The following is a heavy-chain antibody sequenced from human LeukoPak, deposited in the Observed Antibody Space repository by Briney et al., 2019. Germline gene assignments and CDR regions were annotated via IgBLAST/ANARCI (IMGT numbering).Heavy chain of an antibody. V-gene: IGHV4-4*07. CDR3: AREGAARPFDY. CDR1: GGSISSYY. J-gene: IGHJ4*02. Sequence: SETLSLTCTVSGGSISSYYWSWIRQPAGKGLEWVGRIYTSGSTNYNPSLTSRVTMSVDTSKNQFSLKLSSVTAADTAVYYCAREGAARPFDYWGQGTLVTVSS. D-gene: IGHD6-6*01. CDR2: IYTSGST.